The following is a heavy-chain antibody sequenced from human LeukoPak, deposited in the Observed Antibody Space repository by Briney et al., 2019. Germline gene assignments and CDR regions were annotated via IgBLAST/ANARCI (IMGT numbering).Heavy chain of an antibody. Sequence: PSETLSLTCTVSGGSISSSSYYWGWIRQPPGKGLEWIGSIYYSGSTYYNPSLKSRVTISVDTSKNQFSLKLSSVTAADTAVYYCARGGYSLSSYYYYYMDVWGKGTTVTVSS. CDR2: IYYSGST. J-gene: IGHJ6*03. D-gene: IGHD4-11*01. CDR1: GGSISSSSYY. V-gene: IGHV4-39*07. CDR3: ARGGYSLSSYYYYYMDV.